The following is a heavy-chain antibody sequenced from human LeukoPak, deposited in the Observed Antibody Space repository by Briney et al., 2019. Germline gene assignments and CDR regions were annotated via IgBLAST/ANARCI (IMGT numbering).Heavy chain of an antibody. CDR2: INPNSGGT. Sequence: GASVKVSCKASGYTFTGYYMHWVRQAPGQGLEWMGWINPNSGGTNYAQKFQGRVTMTRDTSISIACMELSRLRSDGTAVYYCARGVAGTPLTDYWGQGTLVTVSS. V-gene: IGHV1-2*02. D-gene: IGHD6-19*01. CDR3: ARGVAGTPLTDY. J-gene: IGHJ4*02. CDR1: GYTFTGYY.